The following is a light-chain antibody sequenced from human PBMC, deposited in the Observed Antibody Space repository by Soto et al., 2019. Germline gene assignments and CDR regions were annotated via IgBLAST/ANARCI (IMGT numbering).Light chain of an antibody. CDR1: QSVSSSS. J-gene: IGKJ3*01. Sequence: EIVLTQSPGTLSLSPGERATLSCRASQSVSSSSLAWYQQKPGQAPRLLIYGASRRATGIPDRFSGSGSGTDFTLTISRLEPEDLAVYYCQQYGSSLFTFGPGTKVDIQ. CDR3: QQYGSSLFT. V-gene: IGKV3-20*01. CDR2: GAS.